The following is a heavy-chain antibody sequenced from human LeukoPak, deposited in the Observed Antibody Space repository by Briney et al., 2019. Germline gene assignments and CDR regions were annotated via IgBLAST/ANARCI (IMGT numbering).Heavy chain of an antibody. Sequence: ASVKVSCKASGGTFSSYAISWVRQAPGQGLEWMGRIIPILGIANYAQKFQGRVTITADKSTSTAYMELSSLRSEDTAVYYCARVVAGTPYFDYWGQGTLVTVSS. V-gene: IGHV1-69*04. CDR2: IIPILGIA. J-gene: IGHJ4*02. CDR1: GGTFSSYA. CDR3: ARVVAGTPYFDY. D-gene: IGHD6-19*01.